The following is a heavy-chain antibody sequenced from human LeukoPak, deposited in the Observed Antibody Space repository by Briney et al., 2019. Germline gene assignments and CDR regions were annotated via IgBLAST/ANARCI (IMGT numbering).Heavy chain of an antibody. CDR2: IIPIFGTA. J-gene: IGHJ5*02. CDR1: GGTFSSYA. D-gene: IGHD6-19*01. CDR3: AQEGIAVAAFDP. V-gene: IGHV1-69*13. Sequence: SVKVSCKASGGTFSSYAISWVRQAPGQGLEWMGGIIPIFGTANYAQKFQGRVTITADESTSTAYMELSSLRSEDTAVYYCAQEGIAVAAFDPWGQGTLVTVSS.